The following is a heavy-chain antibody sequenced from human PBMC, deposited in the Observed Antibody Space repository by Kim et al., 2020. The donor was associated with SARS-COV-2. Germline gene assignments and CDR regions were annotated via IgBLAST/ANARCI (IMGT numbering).Heavy chain of an antibody. CDR2: ISGSGGST. V-gene: IGHV3-23*01. CDR3: AKDNGYSGYDLGALYPYYFDY. J-gene: IGHJ4*02. CDR1: GFTFSSYA. Sequence: GGSLRLSCAASGFTFSSYAMSWVRQAPGKGLEWVSAISGSGGSTYYADSVKGRFTISRDNSKNTLYLQMNSLRAEDTAVYYCAKDNGYSGYDLGALYPYYFDYWGQGTLVTVSS. D-gene: IGHD5-12*01.